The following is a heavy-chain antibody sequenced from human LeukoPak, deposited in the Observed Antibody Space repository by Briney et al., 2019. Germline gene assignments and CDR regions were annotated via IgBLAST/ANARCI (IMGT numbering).Heavy chain of an antibody. J-gene: IGHJ4*02. D-gene: IGHD1-26*01. CDR2: ISYDGSNK. Sequence: GRSLRRSCAASGFTFSSYAMHWVRQAPGKGLEWVAVISYDGSNKYDAGSVKGRFTISRDNSKNTLYLQMNSLRAEDTAVYYCARDRSLQWEQRSSYFDYWGQGTLVTVSS. V-gene: IGHV3-30-3*01. CDR1: GFTFSSYA. CDR3: ARDRSLQWEQRSSYFDY.